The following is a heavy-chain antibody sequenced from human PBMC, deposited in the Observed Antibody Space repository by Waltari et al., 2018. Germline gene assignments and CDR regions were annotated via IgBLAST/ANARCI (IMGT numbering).Heavy chain of an antibody. CDR1: GGSISSSNW. V-gene: IGHV4-4*02. J-gene: IGHJ4*02. CDR2: IYHSGST. D-gene: IGHD2-21*01. CDR3: ARARKIATRPSPYYFDY. Sequence: QVQLQQWGAGLLKPSGTLSLTCAVSGGSISSSNWWSWVRQPPGKGLEWIGEIYHSGSTNYNPSLKSRVTISVDKSKNQFSLKLSSVTAADTAVYYCARARKIATRPSPYYFDYWGQGTLVTVSS.